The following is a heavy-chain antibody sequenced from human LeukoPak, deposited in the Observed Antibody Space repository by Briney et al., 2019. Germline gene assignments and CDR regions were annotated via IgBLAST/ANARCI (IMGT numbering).Heavy chain of an antibody. J-gene: IGHJ6*03. CDR2: INWNGGST. Sequence: GGSLRLSCAASGFTFDDYGMSWVRQAPGKGLEWVSGINWNGGSTGYADSVKGRFTISRDNAKNSLYPQMNSLRAEDTALYYCARNSGSYYYYYMDVWGKGTTVTVSS. CDR1: GFTFDDYG. D-gene: IGHD1-26*01. V-gene: IGHV3-20*04. CDR3: ARNSGSYYYYYMDV.